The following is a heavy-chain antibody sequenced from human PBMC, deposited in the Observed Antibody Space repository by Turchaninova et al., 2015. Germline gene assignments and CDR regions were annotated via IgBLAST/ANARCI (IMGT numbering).Heavy chain of an antibody. CDR3: ARQDDTSWTD. V-gene: IGHV5-51*01. J-gene: IGHJ4*02. CDR1: GYSFTTYW. CDR2: SYPDDSDT. Sequence: VQLVQSGPXLKKXGESXXXSCKGSGYSFTTYWLGWVRQMPGKGLEWTGFSYPDDSDTTYSPSFQGQVTISVDKSIRTAYLQWSSLKASDTAMYYCARQDDTSWTDWGQGTLVTVSS. D-gene: IGHD2-15*01.